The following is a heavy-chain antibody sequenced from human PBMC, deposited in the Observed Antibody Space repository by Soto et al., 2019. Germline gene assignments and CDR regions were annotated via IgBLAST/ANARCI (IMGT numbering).Heavy chain of an antibody. J-gene: IGHJ4*02. CDR1: GGTIYNYC. V-gene: IGHV4-4*07. CDR2: IYSSGSA. CDR3: ATIVGANDF. Sequence: FEPLCLTWTVSGGTIYNYCGTWLRQPAGKGLEWIGHIYSSGSANYNPSLKSRVSMSVDTSKNQFSLKLNSETAADTAVYYCATIVGANDFWGQGALVTGPS. D-gene: IGHD1-26*01.